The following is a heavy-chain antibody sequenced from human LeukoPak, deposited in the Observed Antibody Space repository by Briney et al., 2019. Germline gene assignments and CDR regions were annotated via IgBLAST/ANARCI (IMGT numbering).Heavy chain of an antibody. Sequence: RASVKVSCKASGYTFTGYYMHWVRQAPGQGLEWMGWINPNSGGTNYAQKFQGRVTMTRDTSISTAYMELSRLRSDVTAVYYCARVNIVVVPAAPADWGQGTLVTVSS. D-gene: IGHD2-2*01. CDR2: INPNSGGT. J-gene: IGHJ4*02. CDR1: GYTFTGYY. CDR3: ARVNIVVVPAAPAD. V-gene: IGHV1-2*02.